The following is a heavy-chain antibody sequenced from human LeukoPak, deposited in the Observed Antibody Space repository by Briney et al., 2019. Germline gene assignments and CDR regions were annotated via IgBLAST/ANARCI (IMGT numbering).Heavy chain of an antibody. Sequence: SVKVSCKASGGTFSSYAISWVGQAPGQGLEWMGGIIPIFGTANYAQKFQGRVTITADESTSTAYMELSSLRSEDTAVYYCARGGDDYGDKGTFYFDYWGQGTLVTVSS. CDR3: ARGGDDYGDKGTFYFDY. CDR1: GGTFSSYA. D-gene: IGHD4-17*01. V-gene: IGHV1-69*13. CDR2: IIPIFGTA. J-gene: IGHJ4*02.